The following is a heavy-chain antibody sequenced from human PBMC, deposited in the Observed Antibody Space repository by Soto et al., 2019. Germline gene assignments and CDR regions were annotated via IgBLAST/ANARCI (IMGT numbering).Heavy chain of an antibody. D-gene: IGHD5-18*01. Sequence: QVQLQESGPGLVKPSETLSLTCTVFGASVSSVTYYWSWIRPAPGKGLEWVGHIYYTGSTNYNPSLNNRVTTSVDTSNNHFSLQLTYVTAADTAVYDCARGAGFSYASTWFDIWGQGTLVTVSS. V-gene: IGHV4-61*03. J-gene: IGHJ5*02. CDR3: ARGAGFSYASTWFDI. CDR1: GASVSSVTYY. CDR2: IYYTGST.